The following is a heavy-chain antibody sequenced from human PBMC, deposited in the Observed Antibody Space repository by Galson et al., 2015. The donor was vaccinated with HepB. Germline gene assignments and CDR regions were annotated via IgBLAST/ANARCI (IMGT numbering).Heavy chain of an antibody. V-gene: IGHV1-69*13. CDR1: GGTFSSHA. J-gene: IGHJ6*03. CDR2: ITPIFGTA. CDR3: ARSVATVTTGTGERNYYHMDV. Sequence: SVKVSCKASGGTFSSHAINWVRQAPGQGLEWMGGITPIFGTADYAQKFQGRVTITADESTSTAYMELSSLRSEDTAMYYWARSVATVTTGTGERNYYHMDVWGKGTTVTVSS. D-gene: IGHD4-17*01.